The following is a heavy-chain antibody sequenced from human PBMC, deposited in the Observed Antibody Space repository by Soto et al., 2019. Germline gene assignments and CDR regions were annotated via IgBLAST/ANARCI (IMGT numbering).Heavy chain of an antibody. CDR1: GGTFSSYA. CDR3: ARSVSGWYYYYGMDV. V-gene: IGHV1-69*01. J-gene: IGHJ6*02. CDR2: IIPIFGTA. D-gene: IGHD6-19*01. Sequence: SVKVSFKASGGTFSSYAISWVRQAPGQGLEWMGGIIPIFGTANYAQKFQGRVTITADESTSTAYMELSSLRSEDTAVYYCARSVSGWYYYYGMDVWGQGTTVTVSS.